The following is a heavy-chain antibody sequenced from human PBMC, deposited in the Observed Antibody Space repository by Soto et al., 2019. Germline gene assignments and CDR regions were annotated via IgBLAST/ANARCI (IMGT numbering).Heavy chain of an antibody. V-gene: IGHV3-23*01. Sequence: PVGSLRLSGAASGFTFSSYAMSWVRQAPGKGLEWVSAISGSGGSTYYADSVKGRFTISRDNSKNTLCLQMNSLRAEDTAVYYCATDDFWSGYYTSWGQGTLVTVSS. D-gene: IGHD3-3*01. CDR3: ATDDFWSGYYTS. CDR2: ISGSGGST. J-gene: IGHJ4*02. CDR1: GFTFSSYA.